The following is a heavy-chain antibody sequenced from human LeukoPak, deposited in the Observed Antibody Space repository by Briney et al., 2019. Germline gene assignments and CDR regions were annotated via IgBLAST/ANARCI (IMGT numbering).Heavy chain of an antibody. D-gene: IGHD6-19*01. V-gene: IGHV5-10-1*01. Sequence: GESLKISCKGSGYSFTNNWITWVRQMPGEGLEWMGRIDPSDSYTDYSPSFQGYVTISADKSISTAYLQWSSLKASDTAMYYCARGRGWADYWGQGTLVTVSS. J-gene: IGHJ4*02. CDR1: GYSFTNNW. CDR2: IDPSDSYT. CDR3: ARGRGWADY.